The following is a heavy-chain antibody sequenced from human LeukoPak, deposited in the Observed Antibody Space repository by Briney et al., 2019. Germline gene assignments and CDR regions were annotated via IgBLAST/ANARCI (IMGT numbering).Heavy chain of an antibody. CDR3: AKEAGYSSGWYGDY. J-gene: IGHJ4*02. CDR2: VSGSGGST. V-gene: IGHV3-23*01. Sequence: RGSLRLSCAASGFTFSSYAMSWVRQAPGKGLEWVSAVSGSGGSTYYADSVKGRFTISRDNSKNTLYLQMNSLRAEDTAVYYCAKEAGYSSGWYGDYWGQGTLVTVSS. CDR1: GFTFSSYA. D-gene: IGHD6-19*01.